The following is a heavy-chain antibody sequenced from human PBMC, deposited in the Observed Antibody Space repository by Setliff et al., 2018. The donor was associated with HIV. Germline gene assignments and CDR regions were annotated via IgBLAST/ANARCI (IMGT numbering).Heavy chain of an antibody. D-gene: IGHD3-16*01. CDR2: IHYSGST. V-gene: IGHV4-39*01. CDR1: GDSITGSHYY. CDR3: VHSLLGAPMVDY. Sequence: PSETLSLTCTVSGDSITGSHYYWGWIRQPPGKGLEWIASIHYSGSTYDSPSVRSRVAIFVDTSKNQFSLRLNSVTATDAAMYYCVHSLLGAPMVDYWGQGTLVTVSS. J-gene: IGHJ4*02.